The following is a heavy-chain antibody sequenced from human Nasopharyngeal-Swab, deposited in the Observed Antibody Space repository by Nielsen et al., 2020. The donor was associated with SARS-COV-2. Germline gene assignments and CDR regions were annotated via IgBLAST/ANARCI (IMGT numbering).Heavy chain of an antibody. CDR3: AKTHESNSWSGAFDI. CDR1: GFTFNTYV. J-gene: IGHJ3*02. Sequence: GESLKISCAASGFTFNTYVMSWVRQAPEKGLEWVSSISVGGTNTYYADSMKGRFTFSRDNSKNTLYLQMNSLRAEDTAVYYCAKTHESNSWSGAFDIWGQGTMATVSS. V-gene: IGHV3-23*01. CDR2: ISVGGTNT. D-gene: IGHD6-13*01.